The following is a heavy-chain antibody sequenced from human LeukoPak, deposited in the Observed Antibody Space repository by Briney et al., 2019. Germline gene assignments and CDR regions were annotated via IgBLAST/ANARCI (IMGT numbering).Heavy chain of an antibody. J-gene: IGHJ4*02. V-gene: IGHV3-72*01. Sequence: GGSLRLSCAASGFTFSDHYMDWVRQAPGKGLEWVGRTRNKANSYTTEYAASVKGRFTISRDDSKNSLYLQMNSLKTEDTAVYYCASLYCSSPSCYVDYWGQGTLVTVSS. CDR1: GFTFSDHY. CDR3: ASLYCSSPSCYVDY. CDR2: TRNKANSYTT. D-gene: IGHD2-2*01.